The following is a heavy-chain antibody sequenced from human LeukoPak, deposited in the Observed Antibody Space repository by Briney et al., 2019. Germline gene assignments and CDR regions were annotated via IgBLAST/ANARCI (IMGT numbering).Heavy chain of an antibody. J-gene: IGHJ6*02. CDR1: GYSFTSYW. CDR2: IYPGDSDT. CDR3: ARHMAPGGPXYXXGXDV. V-gene: IGHV5-51*01. Sequence: GESLKISCKGSGYSFTSYWIGWVRQMPGKGLEWMGIIYPGDSDTRYSPSFQGQVTISADKSISTAYLQWSSLKASDTAMYYCARHMAPGGPXYXXGXDVWGQXTTVTVSS. D-gene: IGHD3-10*01.